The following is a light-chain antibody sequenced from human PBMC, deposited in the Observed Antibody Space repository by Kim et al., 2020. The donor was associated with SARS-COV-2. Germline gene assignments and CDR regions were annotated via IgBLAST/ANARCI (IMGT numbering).Light chain of an antibody. V-gene: IGLV3-1*01. CDR3: QAWDSSTAV. CDR1: KLGDKY. CDR2: QDS. Sequence: SYELTQPPSVSFSPGQIASITCSGDKLGDKYACCYQQKPGQSPVLVIYQDSKRPSGIPERFSGSNSGNTATLTISGTQAMDEADYYCQAWDSSTAVFGGGTKLTVL. J-gene: IGLJ2*01.